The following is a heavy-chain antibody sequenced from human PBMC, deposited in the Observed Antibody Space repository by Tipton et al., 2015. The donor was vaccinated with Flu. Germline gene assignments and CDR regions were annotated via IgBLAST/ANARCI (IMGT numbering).Heavy chain of an antibody. D-gene: IGHD3-10*01. Sequence: LRLSCTVSGYSISSGYCWDWIRQPPGKGLEWIGSIYHSGSTYYNPSLKSRVTISVDTSKNQFSLKLSSVTAADTAVYYCATYGSGRGGNAFDIWGQGTMVTVSS. CDR2: IYHSGST. J-gene: IGHJ3*02. V-gene: IGHV4-38-2*02. CDR3: ATYGSGRGGNAFDI. CDR1: GYSISSGYC.